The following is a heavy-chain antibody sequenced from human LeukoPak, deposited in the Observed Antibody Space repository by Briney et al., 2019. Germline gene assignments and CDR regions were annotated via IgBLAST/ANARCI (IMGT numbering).Heavy chain of an antibody. D-gene: IGHD6-13*01. CDR2: FHPYNGDT. CDR3: ARDGPAHLVEFDF. CDR1: GYTFSRRGWY. J-gene: IGHJ4*02. Sequence: DSVKVSCKASGYTFSRRGWYLYSLRQAPGQGLEGLGWFHPYNGDTAYAQKFQGRVAMTRDTSISTAYMELSRLRPDDTAVYYGARDGPAHLVEFDFWGQVTLVTVSS. V-gene: IGHV1-2*02.